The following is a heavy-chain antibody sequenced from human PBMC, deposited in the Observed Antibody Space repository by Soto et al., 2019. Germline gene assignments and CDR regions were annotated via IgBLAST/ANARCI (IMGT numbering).Heavy chain of an antibody. J-gene: IGHJ6*02. D-gene: IGHD6-13*01. Sequence: GASVKVSCKASGGTFSSYAISWVRQAPGQGLEWMGGIIPIFGTANYAQKFQGRVTITADKSTSTAYMELSSLRSEDTAVYYCARVLWSSSSWYEDYYYGMDVWGQGTTVTVSS. CDR2: IIPIFGTA. V-gene: IGHV1-69*06. CDR3: ARVLWSSSSWYEDYYYGMDV. CDR1: GGTFSSYA.